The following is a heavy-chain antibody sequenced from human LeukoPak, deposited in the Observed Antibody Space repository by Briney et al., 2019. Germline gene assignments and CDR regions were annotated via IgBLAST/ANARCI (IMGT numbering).Heavy chain of an antibody. Sequence: GGSLRLSCAASGFTFDDYAMHWVRQAPGKGLEWVAFITADGGSTYYADSVKGRFTISRDNSKNSLYLQMNSLRTEDTSLYFCARDGGTGSYSDYWGQGTLVTVSS. CDR2: ITADGGST. CDR1: GFTFDDYA. J-gene: IGHJ4*02. CDR3: ARDGGTGSYSDY. D-gene: IGHD2-8*02. V-gene: IGHV3-43*02.